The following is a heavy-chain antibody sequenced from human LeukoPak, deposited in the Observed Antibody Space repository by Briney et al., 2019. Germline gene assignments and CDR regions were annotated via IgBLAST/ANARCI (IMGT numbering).Heavy chain of an antibody. CDR1: GFTFSSYS. CDR3: ARVGDSDAFDI. V-gene: IGHV3-64*01. J-gene: IGHJ3*02. CDR2: ISRNGGNT. Sequence: GGFLRLSCAASGFTFSSYSMHWVRQAPGKGLEYVSAISRNGGNTYYANSVKGRFTISRDNSKNTLYLQMGSLRGEDMAVYYCARVGDSDAFDIWGQGTMVTVAS.